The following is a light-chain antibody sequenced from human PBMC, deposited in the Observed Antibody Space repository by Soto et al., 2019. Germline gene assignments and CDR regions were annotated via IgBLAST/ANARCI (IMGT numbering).Light chain of an antibody. J-gene: IGKJ1*01. Sequence: DIVMNQSPLSLPVTPGAPASISCRSSQSLLHSNGYNYLDWYLQKPGQSPQLLIYLGSNRASGVPDRFSGCGSGTDFTLKISRVESEDAGVYYCMQALQITWTFGQGTKVEIK. CDR3: MQALQITWT. CDR2: LGS. CDR1: QSLLHSNGYNY. V-gene: IGKV2-28*01.